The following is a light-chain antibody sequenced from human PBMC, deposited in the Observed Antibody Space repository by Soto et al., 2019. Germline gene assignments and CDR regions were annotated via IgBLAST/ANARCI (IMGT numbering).Light chain of an antibody. J-gene: IGLJ2*01. CDR3: QVWDSSSDHVV. V-gene: IGLV3-21*02. Sequence: SSELTQPPSVSLAPGQTARLTCGGNNIGSKTVHWYQQKPGQAPVLVVYDDTDRPSGIPERFSGSKSGNTATLTITRVEAGDEADYYCQVWDSSSDHVVFGGGTKLTVL. CDR2: DDT. CDR1: NIGSKT.